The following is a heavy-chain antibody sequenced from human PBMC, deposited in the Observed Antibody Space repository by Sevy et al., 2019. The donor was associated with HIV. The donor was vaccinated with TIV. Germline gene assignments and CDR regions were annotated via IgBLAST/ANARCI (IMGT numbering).Heavy chain of an antibody. CDR1: GFTFSSYS. D-gene: IGHD3-3*01. J-gene: IGHJ6*02. CDR2: ISSSSSYI. Sequence: GGSLRLSSAASGFTFSSYSMNWVRQAPGKGLEWVSSISSSSSYIYYADSVKGRFTISRDNAKNSLYLQMNSLRAEDTAVYYCAREVNYDFWSGYLYYYYGMDVWGQGTTVTVSS. V-gene: IGHV3-21*01. CDR3: AREVNYDFWSGYLYYYYGMDV.